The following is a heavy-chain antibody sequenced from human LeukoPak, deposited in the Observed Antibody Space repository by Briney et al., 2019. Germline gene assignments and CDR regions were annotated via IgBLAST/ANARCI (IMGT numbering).Heavy chain of an antibody. CDR3: ARLTIAANAFDI. Sequence: SETLSLTCTVSGGSISSSSYYWGWIRQPPGKGLEWIGSIYYSGSTYYNPSLKGRVTISVDTSKNQSSLKLSSVTAADTAVYYCARLTIAANAFDIWGQGTMVTVSS. V-gene: IGHV4-39*01. J-gene: IGHJ3*02. CDR2: IYYSGST. D-gene: IGHD2-15*01. CDR1: GGSISSSSYY.